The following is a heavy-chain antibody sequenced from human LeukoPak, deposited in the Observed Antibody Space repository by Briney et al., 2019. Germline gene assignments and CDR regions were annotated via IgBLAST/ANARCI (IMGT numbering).Heavy chain of an antibody. CDR2: INSDGRST. J-gene: IGHJ4*02. CDR1: GFTFSNYW. D-gene: IGHD4-17*01. Sequence: GGSLRLSCAASGFTFSNYWMHWVRQAPGKGLVWVSRINSDGRSTKYADSVKGRFTISRDNAKNTLYLQMNSLRAEDTAVYYCAKDPTPDYGDYAPIDYWGQGTLVTVSS. V-gene: IGHV3-74*01. CDR3: AKDPTPDYGDYAPIDY.